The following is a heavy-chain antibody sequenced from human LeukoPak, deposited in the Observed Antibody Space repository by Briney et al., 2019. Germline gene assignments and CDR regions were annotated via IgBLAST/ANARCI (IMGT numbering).Heavy chain of an antibody. Sequence: SETLSLTCTVSGGSVSSGSYYWTWIRQPPGKGLEWIGYMYYSGSTNYNPSLKSRVTISVDTSKNQFSLKLSSVTAADTAVYYCARGAVFEELAFDIWGQGTMVTVSS. CDR3: ARGAVFEELAFDI. CDR1: GGSVSSGSYY. J-gene: IGHJ3*02. CDR2: MYYSGST. D-gene: IGHD3-10*02. V-gene: IGHV4-61*01.